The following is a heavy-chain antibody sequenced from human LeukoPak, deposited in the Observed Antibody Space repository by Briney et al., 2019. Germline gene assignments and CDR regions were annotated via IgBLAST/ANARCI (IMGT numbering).Heavy chain of an antibody. CDR1: GITFSRYS. Sequence: PGGSLRLSCAVYGITFSRYSMNWVRQAPGKGLELVSYISSSGSTTYYAGSVKGRFTISRDNARNLVYLEMGSLRAEDTALYYCALGWYAIDYWGQGTLVTVSS. CDR3: ALGWYAIDY. CDR2: ISSSGSTT. V-gene: IGHV3-48*04. D-gene: IGHD6-19*01. J-gene: IGHJ4*02.